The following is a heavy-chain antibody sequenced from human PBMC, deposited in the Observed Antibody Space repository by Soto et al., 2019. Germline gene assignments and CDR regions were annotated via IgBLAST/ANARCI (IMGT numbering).Heavy chain of an antibody. CDR3: ARSTDYGDYYYDYMDH. J-gene: IGHJ6*03. CDR2: IIPILGIA. V-gene: IGHV1-69*02. CDR1: GGTFSSYT. Sequence: SVKVSCKASGGTFSSYTISWVRQAPGQGLEWMGRIIPILGIANYAQKFQGRVTITADKSTSTAYMELSSLRSEDTAVYYCARSTDYGDYYYDYMDHWSRGTTVTVSS. D-gene: IGHD4-17*01.